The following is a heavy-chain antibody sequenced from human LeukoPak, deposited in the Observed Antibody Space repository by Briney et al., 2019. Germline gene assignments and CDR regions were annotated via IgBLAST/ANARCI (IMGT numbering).Heavy chain of an antibody. J-gene: IGHJ4*02. CDR3: ARREGAQTGYSSGWYDPGFDY. Sequence: ASVKVSCKASGYTFTGYYMHWVRQAPGQGLEWMGWINPNSGGTNYAQKFQGRVTITADKSTSTAYMELSSLRSEDTAVYYCARREGAQTGYSSGWYDPGFDYWGQGTLVTVSS. V-gene: IGHV1-2*02. CDR2: INPNSGGT. D-gene: IGHD6-19*01. CDR1: GYTFTGYY.